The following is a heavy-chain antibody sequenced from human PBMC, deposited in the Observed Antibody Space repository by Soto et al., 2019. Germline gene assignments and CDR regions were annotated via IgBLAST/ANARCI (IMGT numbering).Heavy chain of an antibody. V-gene: IGHV3-23*01. CDR1: GFTFSSYA. D-gene: IGHD2-2*02. CDR2: ISGSGGST. CDR3: AKDPTPYCSSTSCYTAY. J-gene: IGHJ4*02. Sequence: GGSLRLSCAASGFTFSSYAMSWVRQAPGKGLEWVSAISGSGGSTYYADSVKGRFTISRDNSKNTLYLQMNSLRAEDTAVYYCAKDPTPYCSSTSCYTAYWGQGTLVTVSS.